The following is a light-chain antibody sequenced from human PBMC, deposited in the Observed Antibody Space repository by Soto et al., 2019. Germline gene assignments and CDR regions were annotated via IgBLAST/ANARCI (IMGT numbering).Light chain of an antibody. V-gene: IGLV2-23*01. CDR1: SGDVGTYDL. CDR2: EAT. Sequence: QSVLTQPASVSGSPGQSITISCTGTSGDVGTYDLVSWYQHHPGAAPKLMIYEATRRPSGISNRFSGSTSGTVASLTISGLQADDEADYFCCSSAPESTYVFGTGTKVTVL. J-gene: IGLJ1*01. CDR3: CSSAPESTYV.